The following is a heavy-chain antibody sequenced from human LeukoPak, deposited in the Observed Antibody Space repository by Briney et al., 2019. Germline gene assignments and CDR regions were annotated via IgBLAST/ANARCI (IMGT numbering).Heavy chain of an antibody. Sequence: ASVKVSCKASGYTFTGYYMHWVRQAPGQGLEWMGWINPNSGGTNYAQKFQGRVTMTRDTSIRTAYMELSRLRSDDTAVYYCARTLKYCSSTSCYEDWFDPWGQGTLVTVSS. J-gene: IGHJ5*02. CDR1: GYTFTGYY. CDR3: ARTLKYCSSTSCYEDWFDP. CDR2: INPNSGGT. V-gene: IGHV1-2*02. D-gene: IGHD2-2*01.